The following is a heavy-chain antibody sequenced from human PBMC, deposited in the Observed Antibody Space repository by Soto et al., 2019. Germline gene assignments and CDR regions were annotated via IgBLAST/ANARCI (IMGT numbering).Heavy chain of an antibody. Sequence: QVELVESGGGVVQPGRSLRLACATSGFYFGSYAMHWVRHRPGKGLEWLAFISYDGKKEYYCDSVKGRFTISRDNSKSTLFLQMDSQRLEDTGVYYCAKRYYDSSGYTRNLDFWGQGTLVTV. J-gene: IGHJ4*02. CDR1: GFYFGSYA. CDR2: ISYDGKKE. V-gene: IGHV3-30*18. CDR3: AKRYYDSSGYTRNLDF. D-gene: IGHD3-22*01.